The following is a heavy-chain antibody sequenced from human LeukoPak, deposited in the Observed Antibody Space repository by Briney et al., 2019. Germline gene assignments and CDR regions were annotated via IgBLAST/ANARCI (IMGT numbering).Heavy chain of an antibody. J-gene: IGHJ6*03. D-gene: IGHD2-2*01. CDR2: IYSGGST. CDR1: GFTVSSNY. CDR3: VRSRRVVGNPYFYYYIDV. Sequence: GGSLRLSCAASGFTVSSNYMSWVRQAPGKGLEWVSVIYSGGSTYYADSVKGRFTISRDNSKNTLYLQMNSLRAEDTAMYYCVRSRRVVGNPYFYYYIDVWGKGTTVTVAS. V-gene: IGHV3-53*01.